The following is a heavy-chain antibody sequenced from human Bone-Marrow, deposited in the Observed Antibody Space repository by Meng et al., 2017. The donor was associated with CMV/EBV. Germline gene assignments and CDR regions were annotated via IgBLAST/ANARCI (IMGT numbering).Heavy chain of an antibody. CDR3: ARRSGRYQPNNYYGMDV. V-gene: IGHV4-34*01. CDR2: INHSGST. CDR1: GGSFSGYY. Sequence: SETLSLTCAVYGGSFSGYYWSWIRQPPGKGLEWLGEINHSGSTNYNPSLKSRVTISVDTSKNQFSLKLSSVTAADTAVYYCARRSGRYQPNNYYGMDVWGQGTTVTVSS. J-gene: IGHJ6*02. D-gene: IGHD3-10*01.